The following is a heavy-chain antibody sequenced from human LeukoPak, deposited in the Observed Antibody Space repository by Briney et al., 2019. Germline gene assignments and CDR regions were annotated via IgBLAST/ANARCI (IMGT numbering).Heavy chain of an antibody. CDR3: AREPRIVATTGLLSFDY. J-gene: IGHJ4*02. CDR1: GFTFSTYG. V-gene: IGHV3-33*01. Sequence: GGSLRLSCAASGFTFSTYGMHWVRQAPGRGLEWVALIWYDGSNKYYADSVKGRFTISRDNSKNTLYLQMNSLRAEDTALYYCAREPRIVATTGLLSFDYWGQGTLVSVSS. CDR2: IWYDGSNK. D-gene: IGHD5-12*01.